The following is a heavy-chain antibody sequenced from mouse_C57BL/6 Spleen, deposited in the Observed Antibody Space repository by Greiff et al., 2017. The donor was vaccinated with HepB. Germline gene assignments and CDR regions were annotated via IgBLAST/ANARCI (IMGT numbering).Heavy chain of an antibody. J-gene: IGHJ1*03. Sequence: VKLVESGAELVKPGASVKISCKASGYAFSSYWMNWVKQRPGKGLEWIGQIYPGDGDTNYNGKFKGKATLTADKSSSTAYMQLSSLTSEDSAVYFCARRDYYGSSPYWYFDVWGTGTTVTVSS. V-gene: IGHV1-80*01. CDR3: ARRDYYGSSPYWYFDV. CDR2: IYPGDGDT. CDR1: GYAFSSYW. D-gene: IGHD1-1*01.